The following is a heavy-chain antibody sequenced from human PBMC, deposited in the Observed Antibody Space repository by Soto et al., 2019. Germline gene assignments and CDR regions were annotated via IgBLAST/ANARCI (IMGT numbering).Heavy chain of an antibody. Sequence: SETLSLTCSASGGSMSEYFWSWIRQSPGKGLEWIGYIYYLGSTDYNPSPKSRVTISVDTSKRQFSLRLTSVTAADTAVYYCARGGYDGSGSPYPAYWGPGTQVTVSS. D-gene: IGHD3-10*01. V-gene: IGHV4-59*01. J-gene: IGHJ4*02. CDR1: GGSMSEYF. CDR2: IYYLGST. CDR3: ARGGYDGSGSPYPAY.